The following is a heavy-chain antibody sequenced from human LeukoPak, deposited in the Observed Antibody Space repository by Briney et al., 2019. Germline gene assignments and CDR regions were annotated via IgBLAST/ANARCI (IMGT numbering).Heavy chain of an antibody. D-gene: IGHD5-12*01. CDR2: VIPSSGGT. CDR3: ARDQGYVVDY. V-gene: IGHV1-2*02. CDR1: GYSFAVYY. J-gene: IGHJ4*02. Sequence: ASVKVSCKASGYSFAVYYIHWVRQAPGQGLEWMGWVIPSSGGTNYAQKFQGRVTMTRDTSTSTAYMELRSLRFDDTAVYYCARDQGYVVDYWGQGSLVTVSS.